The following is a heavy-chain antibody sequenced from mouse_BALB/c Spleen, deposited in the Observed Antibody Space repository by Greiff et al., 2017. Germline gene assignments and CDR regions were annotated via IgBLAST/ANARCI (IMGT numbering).Heavy chain of an antibody. CDR2: INPSSGYT. V-gene: IGHV1-4*01. D-gene: IGHD4-1*01. CDR3: ARFLTGYAMDY. CDR1: GYTFTSYT. Sequence: VQLQQSWAELARPGASVKMSCKASGYTFTSYTMHWVKQRPGQGLEWIGYINPSSGYTNYNQKFKDKATLTADKSSSTAYMQLSSLTSEDSAVYYCARFLTGYAMDYWGQGTSVTVSS. J-gene: IGHJ4*01.